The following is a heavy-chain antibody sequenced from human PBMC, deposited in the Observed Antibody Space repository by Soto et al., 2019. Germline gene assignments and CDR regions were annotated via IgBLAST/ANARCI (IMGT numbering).Heavy chain of an antibody. CDR2: MNPNTGNS. CDR3: ARRAETNGWNGFGADKYYFDF. J-gene: IGHJ4*02. CDR1: GYTFTSDG. D-gene: IGHD1-1*01. Sequence: SVKVTCKASGYTFTSDGIYWVLQATGQGLDWMGWMNPNTGNSGYAQKFQGRVTMTSDTSISTAHMELSSLRSDDTAVYYCARRAETNGWNGFGADKYYFDFWGQGTLVTVSS. V-gene: IGHV1-8*01.